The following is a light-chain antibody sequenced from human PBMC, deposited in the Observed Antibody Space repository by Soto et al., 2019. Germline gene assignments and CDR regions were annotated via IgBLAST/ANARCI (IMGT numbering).Light chain of an antibody. CDR1: QSISSY. Sequence: DIQMTQSPSSLSASVGDRVTITCRASQSISSYLNWYQQKPGKAPKLLIYAASSLQSGVPSRFSGSGSGTDLTLTISSMQPEDFATYYCQQSYSTPLWTFGQGTKVEIK. CDR2: AAS. CDR3: QQSYSTPLWT. J-gene: IGKJ1*01. V-gene: IGKV1-39*01.